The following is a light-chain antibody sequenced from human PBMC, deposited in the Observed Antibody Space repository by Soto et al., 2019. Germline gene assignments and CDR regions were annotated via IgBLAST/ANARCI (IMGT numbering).Light chain of an antibody. J-gene: IGLJ1*01. CDR3: TSYTTTSTYV. V-gene: IGLV2-14*03. Sequence: QSVLAQPASVSGSPGHSITIFCTGTSSDVGSYNYVSWYQQHPGRAPKLMIYDVTNRPSGVSNRFSGSKSGSTASLTISGLQAEDEADYFCTSYTTTSTYVFGTGTKVTVL. CDR2: DVT. CDR1: SSDVGSYNY.